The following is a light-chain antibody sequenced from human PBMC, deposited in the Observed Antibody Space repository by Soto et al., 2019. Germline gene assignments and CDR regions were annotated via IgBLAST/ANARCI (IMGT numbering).Light chain of an antibody. J-gene: IGKJ1*01. Sequence: EIVLTQSPATLSLSPGERAILSCRASQSVSTFLAWFQQKPGQPPRLLIYNASNRTTGIPARFSGSGSGTDFTLTISRLEPEDFAVYHCHQYGRAPRTFGQGTKVDIK. CDR2: NAS. V-gene: IGKV3-11*01. CDR1: QSVSTF. CDR3: HQYGRAPRT.